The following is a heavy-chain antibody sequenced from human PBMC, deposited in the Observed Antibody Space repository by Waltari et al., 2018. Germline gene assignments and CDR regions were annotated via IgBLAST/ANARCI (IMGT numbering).Heavy chain of an antibody. CDR1: GFTFSSSA. D-gene: IGHD2-2*01. V-gene: IGHV3-23*01. CDR2: ISGSGGST. Sequence: EVQLLEAGGGLVQPGGSLRLSCAAAGFTFSSSAMSWVRQAPGKGLEWVSAISGSGGSTYYADSVKGRFTISRDNSKNTLYLQMNSLRAEDTAVYYCAKDGLVVPAATFYPWGQGTLVTVSS. CDR3: AKDGLVVPAATFYP. J-gene: IGHJ5*02.